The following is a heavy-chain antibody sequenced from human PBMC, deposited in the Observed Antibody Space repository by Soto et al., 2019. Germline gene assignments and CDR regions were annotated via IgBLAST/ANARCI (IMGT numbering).Heavy chain of an antibody. CDR3: AKAPGPPKWELLGIGY. J-gene: IGHJ4*02. Sequence: GGSLRLSCAASGFTFSSYGMHWVRQAPGKGLEWVAVISYDGSNKYYADSVKGRFTISRDNSKNTLYLQMNSLRAEDTAVYYCAKAPGPPKWELLGIGYWGQGTLVTVSS. D-gene: IGHD1-26*01. V-gene: IGHV3-30*18. CDR2: ISYDGSNK. CDR1: GFTFSSYG.